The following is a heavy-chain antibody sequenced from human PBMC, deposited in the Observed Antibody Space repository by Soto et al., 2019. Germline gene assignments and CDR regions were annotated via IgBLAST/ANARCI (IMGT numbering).Heavy chain of an antibody. D-gene: IGHD3-22*01. CDR3: ARGNTYYYDSSGYSSLFFLDY. V-gene: IGHV3-30-3*01. CDR1: GFTFSSYA. J-gene: IGHJ4*02. CDR2: ISYDGSNK. Sequence: GGSLRLSCAASGFTFSSYAMHWVRQAPGKGLEWVAVISYDGSNKYYADSVKGRFTISRDNSKNTLYLQMNSLRAEDTAVYYCARGNTYYYDSSGYSSLFFLDYWGQGTLVTVSS.